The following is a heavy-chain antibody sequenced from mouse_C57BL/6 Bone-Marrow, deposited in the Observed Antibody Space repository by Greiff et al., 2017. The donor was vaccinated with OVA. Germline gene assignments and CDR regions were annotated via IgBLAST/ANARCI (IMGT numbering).Heavy chain of an antibody. J-gene: IGHJ2*01. CDR1: GYTFTSYW. CDR3: ARDPYGSTDY. D-gene: IGHD1-1*01. V-gene: IGHV1-50*01. CDR2: IDPSDRYT. Sequence: VQLQQPGAELVKPGASVKLSCKASGYTFTSYWMQWVKQRPGQGLEWIGEIDPSDRYTNYNQKFKGKATLTVDTSSSTAYMQLSSLTSEDSAVYYCARDPYGSTDYWGQGTTLTVSS.